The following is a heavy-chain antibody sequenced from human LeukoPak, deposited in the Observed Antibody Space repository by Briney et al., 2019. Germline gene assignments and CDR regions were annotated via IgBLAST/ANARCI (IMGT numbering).Heavy chain of an antibody. CDR3: ARSSDYGDYD. CDR2: IYYSGRT. CDR1: GGSVSSGGYY. V-gene: IGHV4-31*03. J-gene: IGHJ4*02. Sequence: SETLSLTCTVSGGSVSSGGYYWTWIRQHPGKGLEWLGYIYYSGRTYYNPSLKSRITISLDTSENRFSLNLTSASAADTAFYYCARSSDYGDYDWGQGTLVTVSS. D-gene: IGHD4-17*01.